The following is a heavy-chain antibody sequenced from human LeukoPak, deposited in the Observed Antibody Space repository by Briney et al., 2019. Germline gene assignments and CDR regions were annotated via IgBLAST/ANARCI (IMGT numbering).Heavy chain of an antibody. CDR1: GFTFSTHW. Sequence: GGSLRLSCAASGFTFSTHWMYWVRQAPGKEFVWVSRISGDGSLTSYAGSVRGRFTISRDNAKETLYLQMTSLRVEDTAVCSCASLLTPYHGSGGGGMDVWGQGTTVTVSS. D-gene: IGHD3-10*01. J-gene: IGHJ6*02. CDR3: ASLLTPYHGSGGGGMDV. CDR2: ISGDGSLT. V-gene: IGHV3-74*01.